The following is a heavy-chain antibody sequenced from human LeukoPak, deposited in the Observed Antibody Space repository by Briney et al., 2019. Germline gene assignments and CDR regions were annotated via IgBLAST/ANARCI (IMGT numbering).Heavy chain of an antibody. CDR1: GFTFSSYG. V-gene: IGHV3-30*18. CDR3: AKDPGMAVYSYGYDAFDI. J-gene: IGHJ3*02. CDR2: ISYNGHNK. D-gene: IGHD5-18*01. Sequence: GGSLRLSCAASGFTFSSYGMHWVRQAPGKGLEWAAVISYNGHNKYSADSVKGRFTISRDNSKNTLYLQMNSLRAEDTAIYYCAKDPGMAVYSYGYDAFDIWGQGTMVTVSS.